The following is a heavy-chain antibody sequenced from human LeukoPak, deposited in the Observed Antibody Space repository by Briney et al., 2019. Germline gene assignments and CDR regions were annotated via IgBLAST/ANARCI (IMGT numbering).Heavy chain of an antibody. V-gene: IGHV3-7*01. CDR3: AIWTSGNY. CDR1: QFTFNGSW. J-gene: IGHJ4*02. Sequence: GGSLRLSCADSQFTFNGSWMNWVRQAPGKGLEWVANMDPTGSQKRYVDSVRGRFTISKDNPGASLYLDMHDLRAEDTAIYYCAIWTSGNYWGQGTLVTVSS. CDR2: MDPTGSQK. D-gene: IGHD1-1*01.